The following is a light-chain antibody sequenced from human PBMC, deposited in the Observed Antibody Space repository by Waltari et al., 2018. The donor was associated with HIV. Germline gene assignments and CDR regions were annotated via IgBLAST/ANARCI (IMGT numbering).Light chain of an antibody. J-gene: IGLJ1*01. CDR2: EVS. Sequence: QSALPQPASVPRSPGQSITISCTGTSSAVGGHNYYPWYQQHPGKAPKLLIYEVSNRPSGVSNRFSGSKSGNTASMTISGLQAEDEADYYCNSYRSSTTPCVFGTGTKVTVL. CDR1: SSAVGGHNY. V-gene: IGLV2-14*01. CDR3: NSYRSSTTPCV.